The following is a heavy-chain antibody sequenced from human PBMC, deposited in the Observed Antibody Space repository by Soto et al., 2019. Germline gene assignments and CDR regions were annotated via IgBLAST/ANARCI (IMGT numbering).Heavy chain of an antibody. CDR3: ARDLKYYYDSSGDHP. CDR2: ISYDGSNK. CDR1: GFTFSSYA. J-gene: IGHJ5*02. D-gene: IGHD3-22*01. V-gene: IGHV3-30-3*01. Sequence: GGSLRLSCAASGFTFSSYAMHWVRQAPGKGLEWVAVISYDGSNKYYADSVKGRFTISRDNSKNTLYLQMNSLRAEDTAVYYCARDLKYYYDSSGDHPWGQGTLVTVSS.